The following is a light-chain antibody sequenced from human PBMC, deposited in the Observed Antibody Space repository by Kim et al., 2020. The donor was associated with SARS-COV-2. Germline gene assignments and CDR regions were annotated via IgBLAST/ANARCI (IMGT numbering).Light chain of an antibody. CDR3: HAWDSGSAVG. Sequence: SYELTQPPSVSVSPGQTASITCSGDELGDKYVFWYQEKPGQSPLLVIYQDTKRPSGIPERFSASNSGNTATLTISGTQATAEADYYCHAWDSGSAVGFGG. CDR2: QDT. CDR1: ELGDKY. V-gene: IGLV3-1*01. J-gene: IGLJ2*01.